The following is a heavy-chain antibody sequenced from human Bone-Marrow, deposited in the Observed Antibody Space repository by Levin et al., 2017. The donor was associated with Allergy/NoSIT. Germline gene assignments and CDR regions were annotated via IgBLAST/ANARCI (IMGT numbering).Heavy chain of an antibody. CDR1: GGSFSGSY. D-gene: IGHD3-10*01. V-gene: IGHV4-34*01. CDR3: ARAGYYYGSVQGFDY. Sequence: SQTLSLTCAVYGGSFSGSYWSWIRQPPGKGLEWIGEINHSGSTNYNPSLKSRVTISVDTSKNQFSLKLSSVTAADTAVYYCARAGYYYGSVQGFDYWGQGTLVTVSS. CDR2: INHSGST. J-gene: IGHJ4*02.